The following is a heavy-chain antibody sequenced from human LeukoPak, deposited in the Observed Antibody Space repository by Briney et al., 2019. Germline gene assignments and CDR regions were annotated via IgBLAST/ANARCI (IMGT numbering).Heavy chain of an antibody. Sequence: GASVKVSCKASGYTFTGYYMHWVRQAPGQGLEWMGWINPNSGGTNYAQKFQGRVTMTRDTCISTVYMELRGLRSDDTAVYYCARGVGNYYYYMDVWGKGTTVTVSS. J-gene: IGHJ6*03. D-gene: IGHD1-26*01. V-gene: IGHV1-2*02. CDR1: GYTFTGYY. CDR3: ARGVGNYYYYMDV. CDR2: INPNSGGT.